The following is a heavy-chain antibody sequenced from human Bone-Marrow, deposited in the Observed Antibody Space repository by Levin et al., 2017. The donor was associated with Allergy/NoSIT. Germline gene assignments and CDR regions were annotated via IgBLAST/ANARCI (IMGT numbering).Heavy chain of an antibody. CDR3: ARGQVTSGNYYYYYMDV. CDR2: INSDGSST. CDR1: GFTFSSYW. J-gene: IGHJ6*03. V-gene: IGHV3-74*01. D-gene: IGHD3-10*01. Sequence: GESLKISCAASGFTFSSYWMHWVRQAPGKGLVWVSRINSDGSSTSYADSVKGRFTISRDNAKNTLYVQMSSLRAVDTAVYYCARGQVTSGNYYYYYMDVWGKGTTVTVSS.